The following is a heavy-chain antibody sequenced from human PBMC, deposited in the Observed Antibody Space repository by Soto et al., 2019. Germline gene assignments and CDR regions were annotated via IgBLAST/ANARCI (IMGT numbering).Heavy chain of an antibody. Sequence: QVQLVQSGAEVKKPGSSVKVSCKASGGTFSSYAISWVRQAPGQGLEWMGGVIPISGTANYAQKFQGRVTSTADESTSTAYMELSSMSSEDTAVYYCARSQGSSTSLENYYYYYYGMDVWGQGTTVTVSS. V-gene: IGHV1-69*01. CDR1: GGTFSSYA. D-gene: IGHD2-2*01. J-gene: IGHJ6*02. CDR2: VIPISGTA. CDR3: ARSQGSSTSLENYYYYYYGMDV.